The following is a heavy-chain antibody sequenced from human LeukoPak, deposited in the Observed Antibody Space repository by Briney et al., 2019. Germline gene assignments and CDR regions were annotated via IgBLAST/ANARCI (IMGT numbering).Heavy chain of an antibody. CDR3: ARDYSSGWPNFDY. D-gene: IGHD6-19*01. CDR1: GYTFTSYY. J-gene: IGHJ4*02. Sequence: GASVKVSCKASGYTFTSYYMHWVRQAPGQGLEWMGIINPSGGSTSYAQKFQGRVTMTRDTSTSAVYMELRSLRSDDTAVYYCARDYSSGWPNFDYWGQGTLVTVSS. V-gene: IGHV1-46*01. CDR2: INPSGGST.